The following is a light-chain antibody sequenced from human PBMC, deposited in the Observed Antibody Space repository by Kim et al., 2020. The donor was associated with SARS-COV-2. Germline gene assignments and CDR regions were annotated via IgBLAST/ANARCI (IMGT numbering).Light chain of an antibody. V-gene: IGKV2-30*01. J-gene: IGKJ2*01. CDR3: MQNTHWPYT. CDR2: KVS. Sequence: DVVMTQSPLSLPVTLGQPASISCRSSQSLLNTNGDTDLNWFQQRPGQSPRPLIYKVSKRDSGVPDRFSGSGSGTDFTLKISRVEAEDVGVYYCMQNTHWPYTFGQGTKLEI. CDR1: QSLLNTNGDTD.